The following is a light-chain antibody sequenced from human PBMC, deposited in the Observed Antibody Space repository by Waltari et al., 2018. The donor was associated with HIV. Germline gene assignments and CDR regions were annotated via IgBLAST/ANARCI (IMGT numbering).Light chain of an antibody. V-gene: IGLV2-14*01. CDR1: SSHIGFYNY. Sequence: QFALTLPASVSGSPGPSIPISCSGTSSHIGFYNYVSWYQQHPGKAPKLMIYEVSNRPSGISNRFSGSKSGNTASLTISALQAEDEADYFCSSVANSVTLSVLFGGGTKLTVL. CDR3: SSVANSVTLSVL. J-gene: IGLJ3*02. CDR2: EVS.